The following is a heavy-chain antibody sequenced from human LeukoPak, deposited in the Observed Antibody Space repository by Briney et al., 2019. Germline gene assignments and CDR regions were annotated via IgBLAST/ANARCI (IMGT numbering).Heavy chain of an antibody. V-gene: IGHV1-69*13. J-gene: IGHJ3*02. Sequence: ASVKVSCKASRGTFSSYAISWVRQAPGQGLEWMGGIIPIFGTANYAQKFQGRVTITADESTSTAYMELSSLRSEDTAVYYCARVGGYNWKYGDAFDIWGQGTMVTVSS. D-gene: IGHD1-7*01. CDR2: IIPIFGTA. CDR3: ARVGGYNWKYGDAFDI. CDR1: RGTFSSYA.